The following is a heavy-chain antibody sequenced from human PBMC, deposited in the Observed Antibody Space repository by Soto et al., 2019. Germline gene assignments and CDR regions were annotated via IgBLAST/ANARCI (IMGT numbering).Heavy chain of an antibody. J-gene: IGHJ1*01. CDR3: ARGLQQ. Sequence: QVQLQQWGAGLLKPSETLSLTCAVYGGSFSGYYWSWIRQPPGKGLEWIGEINHSGSTNYNPSLXSRVXISVDTSKNQFSLKLSSVTAADTAVYYCARGLQQWGQGTLVTVSS. CDR2: INHSGST. V-gene: IGHV4-34*01. CDR1: GGSFSGYY.